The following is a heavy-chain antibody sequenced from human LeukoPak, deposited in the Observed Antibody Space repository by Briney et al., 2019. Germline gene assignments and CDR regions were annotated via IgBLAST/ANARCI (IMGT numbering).Heavy chain of an antibody. D-gene: IGHD3-22*01. CDR1: GDSISRYY. CDR2: IYYSWST. V-gene: IGHV4-59*08. Sequence: SETLTLPCTVSGDSISRYYWRWIRQPPGKGLEWLGYIYYSWSTNYNPSLKSLVTISVDTSKNQFSLKLSSVTAADTAVYYCARANDYYDSSGYYSLFDYWGQGTLVTVSS. CDR3: ARANDYYDSSGYYSLFDY. J-gene: IGHJ4*02.